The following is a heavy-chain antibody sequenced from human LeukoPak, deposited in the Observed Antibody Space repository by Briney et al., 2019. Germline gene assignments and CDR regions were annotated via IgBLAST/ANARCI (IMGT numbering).Heavy chain of an antibody. CDR3: AKHYDSSGYYYRRGMDV. CDR2: ISYDGSNK. V-gene: IGHV3-30*18. D-gene: IGHD3-22*01. CDR1: GFTFSSYS. Sequence: GGSLRLSCAASGFTFSSYSMSWVRQAPGKGLEWVAVISYDGSNKYYADSVKGRFTISRDNSKNTLYLQMNSLRAEDTAVYYCAKHYDSSGYYYRRGMDVWGQGTTVTVSS. J-gene: IGHJ6*02.